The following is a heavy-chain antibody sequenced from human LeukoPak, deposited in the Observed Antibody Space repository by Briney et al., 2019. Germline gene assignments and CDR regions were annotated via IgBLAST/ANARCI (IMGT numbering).Heavy chain of an antibody. V-gene: IGHV1-69*04. Sequence: ASVKVSCKASGGTLSSYAISWVRQAPGQGLEWMGRIIPILGIANYAQKFQGRVTITADKSTSTAYMELSSLRSEDTAVYYCARGNNWNDYYYGMDVWGQGTTDTVSS. CDR1: GGTLSSYA. J-gene: IGHJ6*02. D-gene: IGHD1-20*01. CDR2: IIPILGIA. CDR3: ARGNNWNDYYYGMDV.